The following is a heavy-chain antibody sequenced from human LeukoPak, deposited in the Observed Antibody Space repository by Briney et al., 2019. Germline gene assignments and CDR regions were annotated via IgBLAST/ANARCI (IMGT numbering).Heavy chain of an antibody. CDR3: ARGDPPPITARPSGHFMDV. CDR2: INPNSGGT. Sequence: GASVKVSCKASGYTFTGYYIHWVRQAPGQGLEWMGWINPNSGGTNYAQKFQGRVAMTRDTSISTAYMELSGLKSDDTAVYYCARGDPPPITARPSGHFMDVWDKGITVTVSS. CDR1: GYTFTGYY. J-gene: IGHJ6*03. D-gene: IGHD6-6*01. V-gene: IGHV1-2*02.